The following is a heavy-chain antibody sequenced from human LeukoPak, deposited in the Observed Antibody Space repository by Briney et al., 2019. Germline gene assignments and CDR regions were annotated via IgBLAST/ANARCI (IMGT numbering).Heavy chain of an antibody. CDR3: AKDLPPEIVVVTAIAPPWAFDI. Sequence: GRSLRLSCAASGFTFSSYGMHWVRQAPGKGLEWVAVISYDGSNKYYADSVKGRFTISRDNSKNTLYLQMNSLRAEDTAVYYCAKDLPPEIVVVTAIAPPWAFDIWGQGTMVTVSS. CDR2: ISYDGSNK. CDR1: GFTFSSYG. V-gene: IGHV3-30*18. J-gene: IGHJ3*02. D-gene: IGHD2-21*02.